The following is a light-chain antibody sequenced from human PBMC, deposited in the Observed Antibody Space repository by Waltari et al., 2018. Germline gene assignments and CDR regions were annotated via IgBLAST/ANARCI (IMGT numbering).Light chain of an antibody. J-gene: IGKJ1*01. CDR3: QQYYSTLWT. CDR2: WAS. V-gene: IGKV4-1*01. Sequence: DIVMTQSPDSLAVSLGERATINCKSSQSVLYSPNNKNYLAWYQQKPGPPPKLLIYWASTRESGVPDRFSGSGSGTDFTLTISSPQAEDVAVYYCQQYYSTLWTFGQGTKVEIK. CDR1: QSVLYSPNNKNY.